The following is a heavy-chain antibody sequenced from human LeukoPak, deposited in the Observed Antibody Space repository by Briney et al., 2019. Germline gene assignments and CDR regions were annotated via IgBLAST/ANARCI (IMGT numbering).Heavy chain of an antibody. V-gene: IGHV1-69*04. CDR2: IIPILGIA. Sequence: GASVKVSCKASGGTFSSYAISWVRQAPGQGLEWMGRIIPILGIANYAQKFQGRVTITTDESTSTAYMELSSLRSEDTAVYYCATTGVSDYYCYYMDVWGKGTTVTVSS. CDR3: ATTGVSDYYCYYMDV. D-gene: IGHD7-27*01. CDR1: GGTFSSYA. J-gene: IGHJ6*03.